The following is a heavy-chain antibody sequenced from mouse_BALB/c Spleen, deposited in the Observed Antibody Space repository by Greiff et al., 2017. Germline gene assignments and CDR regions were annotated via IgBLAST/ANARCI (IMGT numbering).Heavy chain of an antibody. Sequence: QVQLQQPGAELVRPGASVKLSCKASGYTFTSYWINWVKQRPGQGLEWIGNIYPSDSYTSYNQKFKDKATLTVDKSSITAYMQLSSPTSEDSAVYYCTRGGDGNYAMDYWGQGTSVTVSA. CDR3: TRGGDGNYAMDY. D-gene: IGHD2-1*01. J-gene: IGHJ4*01. V-gene: IGHV1-69*02. CDR2: IYPSDSYT. CDR1: GYTFTSYW.